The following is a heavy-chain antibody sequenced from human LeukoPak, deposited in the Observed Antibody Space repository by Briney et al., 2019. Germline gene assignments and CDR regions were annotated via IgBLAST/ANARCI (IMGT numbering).Heavy chain of an antibody. V-gene: IGHV3-21*01. J-gene: IGHJ5*02. D-gene: IGHD6-13*01. Sequence: GGSLRLSCAASGFTFSSYSMNWVRQAPGKGLEWVSSISSSSSYTYYADSVKGRFTISRDNAKNSLYLQMNSLRAEDTAVYYCARAGGSWYNLYNWFDPWGQGTLVTVSS. CDR2: ISSSSSYT. CDR1: GFTFSSYS. CDR3: ARAGGSWYNLYNWFDP.